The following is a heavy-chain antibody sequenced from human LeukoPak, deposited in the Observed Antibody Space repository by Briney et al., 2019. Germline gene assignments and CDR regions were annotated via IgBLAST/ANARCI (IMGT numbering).Heavy chain of an antibody. Sequence: GESLKISCKGSGYSFTSYWIGWVRQMPGNGLEWMGIIYPGDSDTRYSPSFQGQVTISADKSIRTAYLQWSSLKASDTAIYYCARHHDYGDYGCFDYWGQGTLVTVSS. CDR1: GYSFTSYW. V-gene: IGHV5-51*01. CDR2: IYPGDSDT. D-gene: IGHD4-17*01. CDR3: ARHHDYGDYGCFDY. J-gene: IGHJ4*02.